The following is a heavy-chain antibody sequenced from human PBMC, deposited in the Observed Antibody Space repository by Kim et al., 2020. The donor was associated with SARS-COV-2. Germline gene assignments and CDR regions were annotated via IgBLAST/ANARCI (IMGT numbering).Heavy chain of an antibody. V-gene: IGHV4-59*13. CDR3: ARVGFPGYCSGGSCYSGWGPPAPNWFDP. J-gene: IGHJ5*02. Sequence: SETLSLTCTVSGGSISSYYWSWIRQPPGKGLEWIGYIYYSGSTNYNPSLKSRVTISVDTSKNQFSLKLSSVTAADTAVYYCARVGFPGYCSGGSCYSGWGPPAPNWFDPWGQGTLVTVSS. CDR2: IYYSGST. D-gene: IGHD2-15*01. CDR1: GGSISSYY.